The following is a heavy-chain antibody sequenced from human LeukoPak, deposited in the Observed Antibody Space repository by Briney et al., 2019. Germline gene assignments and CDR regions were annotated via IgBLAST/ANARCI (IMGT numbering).Heavy chain of an antibody. Sequence: ASVKVPCKASGYTFTGYYMHWVRQAPGQGLEWMGWINPNSGGTNYAQKFQGRVTMTRDTSISTAYMELSRLRSDDTAVYYCAREPSGLLWFGEGVGFDPWGQGTLVTVSS. CDR3: AREPSGLLWFGEGVGFDP. D-gene: IGHD3-10*01. J-gene: IGHJ5*02. CDR2: INPNSGGT. CDR1: GYTFTGYY. V-gene: IGHV1-2*02.